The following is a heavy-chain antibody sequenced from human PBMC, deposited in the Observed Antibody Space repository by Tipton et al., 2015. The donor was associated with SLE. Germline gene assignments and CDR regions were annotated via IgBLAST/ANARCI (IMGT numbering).Heavy chain of an antibody. CDR3: ARGGRTDGYKSKYFDL. J-gene: IGHJ2*01. Sequence: TLSLTCAVYGGYFSGYYWSWIRQPPGKGLEWIGEINHSGSTNYNPSLKSRVTISVDTSKNQFSLKLSSVTAADTALYYCARGGRTDGYKSKYFDLWGRGTLVTVSS. CDR1: GGYFSGYY. CDR2: INHSGST. V-gene: IGHV4-34*01. D-gene: IGHD5-24*01.